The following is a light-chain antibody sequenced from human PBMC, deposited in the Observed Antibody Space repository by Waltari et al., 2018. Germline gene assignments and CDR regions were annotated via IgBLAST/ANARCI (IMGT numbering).Light chain of an antibody. V-gene: IGLV1-47*01. CDR3: ASWDDSHYV. CDR1: RSNLGSNY. Sequence: QSVLTQPPSASATPGQRVIISCSGSRSNLGSNYPSWYQQLPGTAPKRLIYRNKERPSVVSDRFSASKSGTSASLVISGLRSEDEAVYYCASWDDSHYVFGPGTTVTVL. J-gene: IGLJ1*01. CDR2: RNK.